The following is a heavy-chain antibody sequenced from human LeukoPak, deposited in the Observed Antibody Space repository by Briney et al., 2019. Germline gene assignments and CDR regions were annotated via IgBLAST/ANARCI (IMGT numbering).Heavy chain of an antibody. CDR1: GFTFSDYY. CDR2: ISSSSSYT. Sequence: GGSLRLSCAASGFTFSDYYMSWIRQAPGKGLEWVSYISSSSSYTNYADSVKGRFTISRDNAKNSLYLQMNSLRAEDTAVYYCARGPPIAAAGRVEYFQHWGQGTLVTASS. D-gene: IGHD6-13*01. J-gene: IGHJ1*01. CDR3: ARGPPIAAAGRVEYFQH. V-gene: IGHV3-11*05.